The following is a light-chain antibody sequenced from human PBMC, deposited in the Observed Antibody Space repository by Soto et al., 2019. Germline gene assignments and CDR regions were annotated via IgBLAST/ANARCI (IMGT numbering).Light chain of an antibody. CDR3: CSFAGSYTSRV. CDR1: SSDVGDYNY. Sequence: QSALTQPRSVSGSPGQSVTISCTGTSSDVGDYNYVSWYQQYPGKAPKLVIFDVSKRPSGVPDRFSGSKSGNTASLTISGVLAEEEDDYYCCSFAGSYTSRVFGGGTKLTVL. V-gene: IGLV2-11*01. J-gene: IGLJ3*02. CDR2: DVS.